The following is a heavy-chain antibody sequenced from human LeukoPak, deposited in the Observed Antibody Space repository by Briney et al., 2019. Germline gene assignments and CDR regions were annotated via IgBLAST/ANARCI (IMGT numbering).Heavy chain of an antibody. CDR2: INIDGSST. J-gene: IGHJ3*02. CDR3: ARGTGYSVFDI. Sequence: AGSLRLSCAASGFTFSSYWMNWVRHAPGKGLVWVSRINIDGSSTSYAVSVKGRFTISRHNAKNTLYLQMNSLRVEDTAVYYCARGTGYSVFDIWGQGTMVTVSS. D-gene: IGHD1-26*01. CDR1: GFTFSSYW. V-gene: IGHV3-74*01.